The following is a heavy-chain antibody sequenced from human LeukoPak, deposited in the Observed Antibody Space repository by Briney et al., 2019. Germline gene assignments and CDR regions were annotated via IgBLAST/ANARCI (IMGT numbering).Heavy chain of an antibody. J-gene: IGHJ5*02. CDR2: ISYDGSNK. D-gene: IGHD2-21*02. Sequence: PGRSLRLSCAASGFSISNYGMHWVRQAPGKGLEWVAVISYDGSNKYYADSVKGRFTISRDNSKNTLYLQMNSLRAEDTAVYYCARMASAYCGGDCYRGSWFDPWGQGTLVTVSS. CDR3: ARMASAYCGGDCYRGSWFDP. V-gene: IGHV3-30*03. CDR1: GFSISNYG.